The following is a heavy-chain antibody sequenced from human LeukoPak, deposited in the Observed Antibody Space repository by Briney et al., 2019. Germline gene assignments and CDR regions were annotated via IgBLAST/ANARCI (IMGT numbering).Heavy chain of an antibody. CDR3: ARHSWTGSTSYFDY. J-gene: IGHJ4*02. CDR1: GGTFSSYA. Sequence: SVKVSCKASGGTFSSYAISWVRQAPGQGLEWMGRIIPILGIANYAQKFQGRVTITADKSTSTAYMELSSLRSEDTAVYYCARHSWTGSTSYFDYWGQGTLVTVSS. V-gene: IGHV1-69*04. D-gene: IGHD2-2*01. CDR2: IIPILGIA.